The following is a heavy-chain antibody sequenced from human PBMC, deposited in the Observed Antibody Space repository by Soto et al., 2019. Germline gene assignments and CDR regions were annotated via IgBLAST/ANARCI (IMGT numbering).Heavy chain of an antibody. CDR3: ARADDYYDFWSGYYTV. CDR2: ITESGVTA. CDR1: GFTFHANA. J-gene: IGHJ6*04. Sequence: PGGSLRLSCAASGFTFHANALSWVRQTPGKGLQWVSTITESGVTAYYVDSVKGRFTISRDNAKNSLYLQMNSLRAEDTAVYYCARADDYYDFWSGYYTVWGKGATVTVSS. D-gene: IGHD3-3*01. V-gene: IGHV3-20*04.